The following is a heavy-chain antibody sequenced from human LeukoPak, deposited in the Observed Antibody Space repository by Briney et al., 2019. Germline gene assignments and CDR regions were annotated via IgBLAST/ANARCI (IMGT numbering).Heavy chain of an antibody. V-gene: IGHV3-21*04. CDR1: EFTFNTYN. CDR3: AKDTKAETPPYSGSGSSY. J-gene: IGHJ4*02. D-gene: IGHD3-10*01. CDR2: ISGSSDFI. Sequence: GGSLRLSCAASEFTFNTYNMNWVRQAPGKGLEWVASISGSSDFIYYADSVKGRFTISRDNSKNTLYLQMNSLRAEDTAVYYCAKDTKAETPPYSGSGSSYWGQGTLVTVSS.